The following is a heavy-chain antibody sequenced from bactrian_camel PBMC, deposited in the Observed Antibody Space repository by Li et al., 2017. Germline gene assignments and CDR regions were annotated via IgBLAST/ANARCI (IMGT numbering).Heavy chain of an antibody. CDR2: RGSDGTL. D-gene: IGHD5*01. Sequence: VQLVESGGDSVQVGGSLRISCTASGFTLNDHNMGWYRQAPGNECELVSSRGSDGTLHYDDSVKGRFTIAQDTSKNTVYLQMNSLKPEDTAVYYCGADVGWLGPVRCGASDFGYWGQGTQVTVS. J-gene: IGHJ6*01. V-gene: IGHV3S61*01. CDR3: GADVGWLGPVRCGASDFGY. CDR1: GFTLNDHN.